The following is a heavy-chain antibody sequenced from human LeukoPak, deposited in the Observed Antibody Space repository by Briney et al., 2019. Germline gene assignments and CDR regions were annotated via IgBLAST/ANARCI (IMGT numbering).Heavy chain of an antibody. CDR1: GFTFSSYA. J-gene: IGHJ4*02. Sequence: GGSLRLSCAASGFTFSSYAMSWVRQAPGKGLEWVSAISGSGGSTYYADSVKGRFTISRDNSKNTLYLQMNSLRAEDTAVYYCAKDPPPQLNYDSSGYPWYFDYWGQGTLVTVPS. V-gene: IGHV3-23*01. CDR3: AKDPPPQLNYDSSGYPWYFDY. CDR2: ISGSGGST. D-gene: IGHD3-22*01.